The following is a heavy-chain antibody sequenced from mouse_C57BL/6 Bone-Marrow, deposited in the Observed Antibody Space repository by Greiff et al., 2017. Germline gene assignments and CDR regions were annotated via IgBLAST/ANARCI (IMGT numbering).Heavy chain of an antibody. Sequence: VQLQQSGAELARPGASVKLSCKASGYTFTSYGISWVKQRPGQGLEWIGEIYPRSGNTYYNEKFKGKATLTADKSSSTAYMELRSLTSEDSAVYFCTSITTVVDPFAYWGQGTLVTVSA. CDR3: TSITTVVDPFAY. J-gene: IGHJ3*01. D-gene: IGHD1-1*01. V-gene: IGHV1-81*01. CDR1: GYTFTSYG. CDR2: IYPRSGNT.